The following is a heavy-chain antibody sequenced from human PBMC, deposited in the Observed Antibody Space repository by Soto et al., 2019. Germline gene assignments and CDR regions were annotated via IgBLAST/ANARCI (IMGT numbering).Heavy chain of an antibody. J-gene: IGHJ5*02. CDR2: ISAYNGNT. D-gene: IGHD3-10*01. CDR3: ARSIGYYYGSGSYLWFDP. CDR1: GYTFTSYG. V-gene: IGHV1-18*01. Sequence: GASVKVSCKASGYTFTSYGIIWVRQAPGQGLECMGWISAYNGNTNYAQKLQGRVTMDTDTYTRTDYMELRSMKSDDRAVYYCARSIGYYYGSGSYLWFDPWGPGTLVTVSS.